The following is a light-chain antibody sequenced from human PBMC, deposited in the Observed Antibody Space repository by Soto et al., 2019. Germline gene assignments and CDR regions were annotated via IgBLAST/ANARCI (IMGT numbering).Light chain of an antibody. V-gene: IGLV2-8*01. Sequence: QSALTQPPSASGSPGQSVTISCTGTSSDVGGYNYVSWYQQYPGRAPKLMIYEVTKRPSGVPDRFSGSKSGNTASLTVSGLQDEDEADYYCSSYAASNNFDVVFGGGTKLTVL. CDR1: SSDVGGYNY. CDR2: EVT. CDR3: SSYAASNNFDVV. J-gene: IGLJ3*02.